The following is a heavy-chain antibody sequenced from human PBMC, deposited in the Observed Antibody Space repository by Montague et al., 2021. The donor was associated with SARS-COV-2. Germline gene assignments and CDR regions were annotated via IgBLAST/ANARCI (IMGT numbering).Heavy chain of an antibody. CDR2: IHQDGNWI. V-gene: IGHV3-7*01. D-gene: IGHD6-13*01. CDR1: GFTFSNYW. J-gene: IGHJ5*01. CDR3: ARDPGIPSAGTVGHFDS. Sequence: SRRLSWSASGFTFSNYWMSWVRQAPGKGPEWVANIHQDGNWIYYMDSVRGRFTISRDNARKSLYLQMSSLRDDDTAIYYCARDPGIPSAGTVGHFDSWGQGILVIVSS.